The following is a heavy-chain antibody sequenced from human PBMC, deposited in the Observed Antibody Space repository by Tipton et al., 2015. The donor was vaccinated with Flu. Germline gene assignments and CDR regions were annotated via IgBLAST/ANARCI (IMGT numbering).Heavy chain of an antibody. CDR1: GFSFGSYA. Sequence: SLRLSCAASGFSFGSYAMSWVRQAPGKGLEWVSGISGSGRITNYADSVKGRFTISRDNIKNTLFLQMNSLRAGDTAIYYCAKVIPELVAGLDYWGQGTLVTVSS. CDR2: ISGSGRIT. J-gene: IGHJ4*02. D-gene: IGHD6-19*01. V-gene: IGHV3-23*01. CDR3: AKVIPELVAGLDY.